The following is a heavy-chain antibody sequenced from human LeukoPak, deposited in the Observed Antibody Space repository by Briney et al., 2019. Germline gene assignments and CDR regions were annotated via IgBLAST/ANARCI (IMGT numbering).Heavy chain of an antibody. D-gene: IGHD4-17*01. CDR2: INHSGST. Sequence: PSETLSLTCAVYGGSFSGYYWSWISQPPGKGMEWIGEINHSGSTNYNPSLKSRVTISVDTSKNQFSLKLSSVTAADTAVYYCARGRRLHAFDIWGQGTMVTVSS. J-gene: IGHJ3*02. CDR3: ARGRRLHAFDI. CDR1: GGSFSGYY. V-gene: IGHV4-34*01.